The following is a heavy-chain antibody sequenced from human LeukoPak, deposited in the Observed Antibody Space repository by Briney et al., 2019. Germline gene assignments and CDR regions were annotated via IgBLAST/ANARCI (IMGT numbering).Heavy chain of an antibody. CDR3: ARHPPYYYDSSGFDY. CDR1: GGSISSYY. Sequence: SETLSLTCTVSGGSISSYYWSWIRQPAGKGLEWIGRIYTSGSTNYNPSLKSRVTISVDTSKNQFSLKLSSVTAADTAVYYCARHPPYYYDSSGFDYWGQGTLVTVSS. CDR2: IYTSGST. V-gene: IGHV4-4*07. J-gene: IGHJ4*02. D-gene: IGHD3-22*01.